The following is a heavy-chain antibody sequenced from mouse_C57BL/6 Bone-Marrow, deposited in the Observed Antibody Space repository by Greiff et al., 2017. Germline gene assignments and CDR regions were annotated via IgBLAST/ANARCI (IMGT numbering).Heavy chain of an antibody. CDR2: IYPRSGNT. V-gene: IGHV1-81*01. CDR3: AEDYYGGSRFAY. Sequence: VQLQQSGAELVRPGASVKLSCKASGYTFTSYGISWVKQRTGQGLEWIGEIYPRSGNTYYNEKFKGKATLTADKSSSTAYMELSSLASEDAAVYCGAEDYYGGSRFAYWDRGTLITVTA. D-gene: IGHD1-1*01. CDR1: GYTFTSYG. J-gene: IGHJ3*01.